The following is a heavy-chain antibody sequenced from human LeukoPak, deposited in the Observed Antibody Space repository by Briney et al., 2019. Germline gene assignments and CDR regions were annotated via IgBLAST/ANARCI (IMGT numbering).Heavy chain of an antibody. CDR2: IYYSGST. D-gene: IGHD6-13*01. Sequence: SETLSLTCTVSGGSISSYYWSWIRQPPGKGLEWIGYIYYSGSTNYNPSLKSRVTISVETSKNQFSLKLSSVTAADTAVYYCARGLYLTTRGGAAAGFLDYWGQGNLVTVSS. CDR1: GGSISSYY. J-gene: IGHJ4*02. CDR3: ARGLYLTTRGGAAAGFLDY. V-gene: IGHV4-59*01.